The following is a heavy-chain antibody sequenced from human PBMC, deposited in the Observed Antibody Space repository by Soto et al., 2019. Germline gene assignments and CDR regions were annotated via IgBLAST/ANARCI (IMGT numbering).Heavy chain of an antibody. D-gene: IGHD1-1*01. Sequence: QVHLVQSGAEVKKPGASVKVSRKASGYTFTSYGITWVRQAPGQGLEWMRWISAHNGNTDYAQKLQGRVIVTRDTSTSTAYMELRSLRSDDTAVYYCARGRYGDYWGQGALVTVSS. V-gene: IGHV1-18*01. CDR2: ISAHNGNT. CDR3: ARGRYGDY. J-gene: IGHJ4*02. CDR1: GYTFTSYG.